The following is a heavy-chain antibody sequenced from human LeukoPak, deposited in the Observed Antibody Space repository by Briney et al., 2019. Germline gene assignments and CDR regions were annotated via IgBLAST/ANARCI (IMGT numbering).Heavy chain of an antibody. Sequence: SETLSLTCTVSGGSISSDYWSWIRQPAGKGLEWIGRIYISGSTNYNPSLKSRVTMSVDTSKNQFSLKLSSVTAADTAVYYCARDPGYDSFQGLDYWGQGTLVTVSS. CDR3: ARDPGYDSFQGLDY. V-gene: IGHV4-4*07. J-gene: IGHJ4*02. CDR1: GGSISSDY. D-gene: IGHD3-22*01. CDR2: IYISGST.